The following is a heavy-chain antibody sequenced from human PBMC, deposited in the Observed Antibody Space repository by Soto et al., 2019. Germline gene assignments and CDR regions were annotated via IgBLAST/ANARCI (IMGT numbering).Heavy chain of an antibody. J-gene: IGHJ5*01. Sequence: DVQLVESGGGLVQPGGSLRLSCAASGFTVSSYYMSWIRQAPGKGLEWVSSLYSGGNTFYADSVKGRFTISRDNSKNTLYLQMASRSAEDTAVYYCARDRDSSSWFGYWGQGTLVTVSS. CDR2: LYSGGNT. CDR3: ARDRDSSSWFGY. CDR1: GFTVSSYY. D-gene: IGHD6-13*01. V-gene: IGHV3-66*01.